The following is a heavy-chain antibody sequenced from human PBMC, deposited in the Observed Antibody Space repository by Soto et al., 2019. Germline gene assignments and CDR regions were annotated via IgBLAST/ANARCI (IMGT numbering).Heavy chain of an antibody. CDR3: ARGREAAAGMSWFDP. CDR1: GGSISSYY. CDR2: IYYSGST. D-gene: IGHD6-13*01. V-gene: IGHV4-59*01. J-gene: IGHJ5*02. Sequence: QVQLQESGPRLVKPSETLSLTCTVSGGSISSYYWSWIRQPPGKRLEWIGYIYYSGSTNYIPSLKSRVTISVDTSKNQFYLKLSSVTAADTAVYYCARGREAAAGMSWFDPWGQGTLVTVSS.